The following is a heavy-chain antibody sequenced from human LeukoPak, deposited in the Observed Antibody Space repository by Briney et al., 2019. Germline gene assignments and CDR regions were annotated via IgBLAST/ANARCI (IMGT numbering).Heavy chain of an antibody. J-gene: IGHJ4*02. D-gene: IGHD1-26*01. CDR1: GYTFTDYY. CDR3: TRDDIVGARDFDY. CDR2: INPNSGDT. Sequence: GASVKVSCKASGYTFTDYYIHWVRQAPGHGLEWMGWINPNSGDTKSAQKLQGRLTMTRDTSITTAYMDLSRLTSDDTAVHYCTRDDIVGARDFDYWGQGTLVTVSS. V-gene: IGHV1-2*02.